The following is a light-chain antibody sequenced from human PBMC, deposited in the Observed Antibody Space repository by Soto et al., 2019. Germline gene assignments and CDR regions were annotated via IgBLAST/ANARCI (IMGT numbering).Light chain of an antibody. J-gene: IGKJ1*01. CDR2: SAS. CDR3: HQYSDWPRT. Sequence: EIVMTQSPATLPVSPGETATLSCRASQSLNSDLAWYQQKPGQSPRLLIYSASTRATGIPVRFSGSGFGTEFSLIISSLQSEDFAVYFCHQYSDWPRTFGQGTRVEIK. V-gene: IGKV3-15*01. CDR1: QSLNSD.